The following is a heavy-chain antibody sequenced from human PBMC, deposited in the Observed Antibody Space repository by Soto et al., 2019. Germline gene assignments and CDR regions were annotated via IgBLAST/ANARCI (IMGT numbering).Heavy chain of an antibody. J-gene: IGHJ4*02. CDR2: ISGSGGST. CDR1: GFTFSSYV. D-gene: IGHD6-13*01. Sequence: GGSLRLSCAVSASGFTFSSYVMSWVRQAPGKGLEWVSAISGSGGSTYYADSVKGRFTISRDNSKNTLYLQMNSLRAEDTAVYYCATTAAGFDYWGQGTLVTVSS. V-gene: IGHV3-23*01. CDR3: ATTAAGFDY.